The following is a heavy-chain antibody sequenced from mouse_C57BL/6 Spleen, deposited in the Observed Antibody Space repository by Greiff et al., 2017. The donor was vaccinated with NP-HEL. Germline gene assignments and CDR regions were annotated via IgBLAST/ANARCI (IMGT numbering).Heavy chain of an antibody. V-gene: IGHV1-81*01. CDR3: ARRGVYYGSSYYFDY. Sequence: QVQLQQSGAELARPGASVKLSCKASGYTFTSYGISWVKQRTGQGLEWIGEIYPRSGNTYYNEKFKGKATPTADKSSSTAYMELRSLTSEDSAVYFCARRGVYYGSSYYFDYWGQGTTLTVSS. CDR1: GYTFTSYG. D-gene: IGHD1-1*01. CDR2: IYPRSGNT. J-gene: IGHJ2*01.